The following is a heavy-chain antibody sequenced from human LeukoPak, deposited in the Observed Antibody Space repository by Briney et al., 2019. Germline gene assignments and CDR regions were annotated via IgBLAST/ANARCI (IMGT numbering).Heavy chain of an antibody. Sequence: SETLSLTCSVSGASLTSGGFSYWVWIRQPPRRPLEWVGSIYWDGRTYYNPSLSSRVTISMDTSKNQFSLKLNSVTAADTAVYYCARRSLDTSPDWGRGTLATVSS. D-gene: IGHD3-9*01. J-gene: IGHJ4*02. CDR1: GASLTSGGFSY. CDR2: IYWDGRT. V-gene: IGHV4-39*07. CDR3: ARRSLDTSPD.